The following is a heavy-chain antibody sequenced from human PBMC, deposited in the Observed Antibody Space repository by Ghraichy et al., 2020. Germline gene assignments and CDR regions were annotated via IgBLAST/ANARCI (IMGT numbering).Heavy chain of an antibody. Sequence: LSLTCAASGFSFTKSWMSWLRQAPGKGLEWVANIKYDGSEKYYVDSVKGRFTVSRDNAKNSLYLQMNSLRAEDTAVYYCARDWRSFGDPWGQGTLVTVSS. D-gene: IGHD1-26*01. CDR2: IKYDGSEK. V-gene: IGHV3-7*01. CDR3: ARDWRSFGDP. J-gene: IGHJ5*02. CDR1: GFSFTKSW.